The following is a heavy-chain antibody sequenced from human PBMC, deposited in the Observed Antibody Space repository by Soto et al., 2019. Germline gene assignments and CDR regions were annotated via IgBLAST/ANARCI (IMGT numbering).Heavy chain of an antibody. D-gene: IGHD2-2*01. J-gene: IGHJ6*02. V-gene: IGHV3-21*01. CDR2: ISSSSSYI. CDR1: GVSFRSSS. CDR3: ARGGQLHYYYYGMDV. Sequence: AGSLRLSCAACGVSFRSSSMNWVCQAPGKGLEWVSSISSSSSYIYYADSVKGRFTISRDNAKNSLYLQMNSLRAEDTAVYYCARGGQLHYYYYGMDVRAQATTVTVSS.